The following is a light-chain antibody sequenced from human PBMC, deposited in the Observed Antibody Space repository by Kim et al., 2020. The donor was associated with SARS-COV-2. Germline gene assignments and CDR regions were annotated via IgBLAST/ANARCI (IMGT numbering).Light chain of an antibody. CDR3: QHYGASPYT. CDR1: EGVESKY. V-gene: IGKV3-20*01. J-gene: IGKJ2*01. Sequence: WAPGERATPSCRASEGVESKYIAWYQQKAGQAPRLLIYGASSRATGIPDRFSGSGSGTDFTLTINRLEPEDFAVYYCQHYGASPYTFGQGTKLEI. CDR2: GAS.